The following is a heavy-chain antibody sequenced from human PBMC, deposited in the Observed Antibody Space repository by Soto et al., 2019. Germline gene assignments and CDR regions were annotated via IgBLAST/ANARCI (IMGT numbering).Heavy chain of an antibody. D-gene: IGHD6-6*01. V-gene: IGHV3-21*01. J-gene: IGHJ6*02. CDR3: AKDLRSIAAGAYYYYGMDV. CDR1: GFTFSIHA. Sequence: GGSLRLSCAAAGFTFSIHAMSWVRQAPGKGLEWVSSIGSSYIYYADSVKGRFTISRDNSKNILYLQMNSLRAEDTAVYYCAKDLRSIAAGAYYYYGMDVWGQGTTVTVSS. CDR2: IGSSYI.